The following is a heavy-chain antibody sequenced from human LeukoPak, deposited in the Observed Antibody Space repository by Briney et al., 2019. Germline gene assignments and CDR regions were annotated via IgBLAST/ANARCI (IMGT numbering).Heavy chain of an antibody. D-gene: IGHD3-3*01. CDR3: ARTVAIFGVVIISGYFQH. CDR1: GGSFSGYY. J-gene: IGHJ1*01. V-gene: IGHV4-34*01. Sequence: PSETLSLTCAVYGGSFSGYYWSWIRQPPGKGLEWIGEINHSGSTNYNPSLKSRVTISVDTSKNQFSLKLSSVTAADTAVYYCARTVAIFGVVIISGYFQHWGQGTLVTVSS. CDR2: INHSGST.